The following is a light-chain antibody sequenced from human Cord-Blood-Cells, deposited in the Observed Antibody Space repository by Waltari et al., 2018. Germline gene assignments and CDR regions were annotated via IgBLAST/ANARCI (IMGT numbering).Light chain of an antibody. CDR2: AAS. V-gene: IGKV1-39*01. J-gene: IGKJ2*01. CDR3: QQRYSAPYT. CDR1: QSISSY. Sequence: DIQMTQSPSSLPASVGHRVTIACRASQSISSYLNWYQSKPGKAAELLSYAASSLQSRVPSRFSGSGSETDFTLTISSLQPKSFATYDCQQRYSAPYTFGQATKLEIK.